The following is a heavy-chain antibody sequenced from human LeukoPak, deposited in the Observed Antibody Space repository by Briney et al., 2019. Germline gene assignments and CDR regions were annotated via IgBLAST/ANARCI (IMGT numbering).Heavy chain of an antibody. CDR3: AKAPVTTCSGAYCYPFEY. J-gene: IGHJ4*02. Sequence: PGGSLRLSCAASGFTLSSYAMSWVRQGPGKGLEWLSAISVSGNTYHADSVKGRFTISRDSSKNTLYLQMNSLRAGDAAVYYCAKAPVTTCSGAYCYPFEYWSQGTLVTVSS. CDR1: GFTLSSYA. D-gene: IGHD2-15*01. CDR2: ISVSGNT. V-gene: IGHV3-23*01.